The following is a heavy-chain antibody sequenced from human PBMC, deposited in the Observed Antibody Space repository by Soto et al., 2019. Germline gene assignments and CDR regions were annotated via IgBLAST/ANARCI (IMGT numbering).Heavy chain of an antibody. J-gene: IGHJ2*01. Sequence: PGGSLRLSCAASGFTFSSYWMTWVRQAPGKGLEWVANIKQGGSKKYYVDSVKGRFTISRDNAKNSLYLQMNSLRAEDTAVYYCAKRVWYFDLWGRGTLVTVSS. CDR3: AKRVWYFDL. CDR2: IKQGGSKK. V-gene: IGHV3-7*01. CDR1: GFTFSSYW.